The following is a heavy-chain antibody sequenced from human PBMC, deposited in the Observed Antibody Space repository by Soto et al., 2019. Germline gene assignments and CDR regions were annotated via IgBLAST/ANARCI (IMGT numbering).Heavy chain of an antibody. V-gene: IGHV3-33*01. CDR3: ARDLTVVRGLITYYYYFGMDV. CDR1: ELSFCRYG. J-gene: IGHJ6*02. D-gene: IGHD3-10*01. CDR2: IYSDGSNE. Sequence: PGRSMRLSCAASELSFCRYGMHWVRQAPGKGLEWVAVIYSDGSNEYYADSVKGRFIISRDNSKNTLYLQMNSLRAEDTAVYYCARDLTVVRGLITYYYYFGMDVWGQGTTVTVSS.